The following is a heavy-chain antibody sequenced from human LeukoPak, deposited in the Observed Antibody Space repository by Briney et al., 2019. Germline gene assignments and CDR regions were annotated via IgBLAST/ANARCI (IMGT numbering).Heavy chain of an antibody. CDR3: ARGVLMVYAPYYFDY. J-gene: IGHJ4*02. Sequence: SVKVSCKASGGTFSSYAISWVRQAPGQGLEWMGGIIPIFGTANYAQKFQGRVTITTDESTSTAYMEPSSLRSEDTAVYYCARGVLMVYAPYYFDYWGQGTLVTVSS. CDR1: GGTFSSYA. V-gene: IGHV1-69*05. D-gene: IGHD2-8*01. CDR2: IIPIFGTA.